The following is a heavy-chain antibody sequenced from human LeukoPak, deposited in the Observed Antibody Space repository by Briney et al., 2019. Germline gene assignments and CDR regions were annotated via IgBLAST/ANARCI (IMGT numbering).Heavy chain of an antibody. CDR1: GCIVSDNY. V-gene: IGHV3-66*01. CDR2: LYAGGST. CDR3: LRGMRGQTFH. Sequence: HPGGSLRLSCAASGCIVSDNYMSWVRQAPGKGLEWVSTLYAGGSTYYPDSARGRFSISRANSNNTLYLQMNSLRPEDTAVYFCLRGMRGQTFHWGQGTLVTVSS. D-gene: IGHD3-16*01. J-gene: IGHJ4*02.